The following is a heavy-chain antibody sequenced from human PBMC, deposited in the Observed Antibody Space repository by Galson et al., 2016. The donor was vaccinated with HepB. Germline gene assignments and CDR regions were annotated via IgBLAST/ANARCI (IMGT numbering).Heavy chain of an antibody. D-gene: IGHD4-17*01. V-gene: IGHV4-34*01. CDR3: ARDVNDYGDYEGVLF. CDR2: INHSGST. J-gene: IGHJ4*02. CDR1: GGSFRDYY. Sequence: SETLSLTCAFHGGSFRDYYWNWIRQPPGKGLEWIGEINHSGSTNYSPSLKSRVTIALDTSKNHLSLKLSSVTAADPAVYYCARDVNDYGDYEGVLFGGQGTLVTVSS.